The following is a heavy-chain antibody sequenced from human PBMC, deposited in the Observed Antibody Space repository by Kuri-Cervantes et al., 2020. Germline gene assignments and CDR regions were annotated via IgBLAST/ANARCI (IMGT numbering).Heavy chain of an antibody. CDR3: SRASRAVTAWI. D-gene: IGHD2-21*02. CDR1: GFTFSSYW. CDR2: IKQDGSEK. V-gene: IGHV3-7*01. J-gene: IGHJ4*02. Sequence: GESLKISCAASGFTFSSYWMSWVRQAPGKGLEWVANIKQDGSEKYYVDSVKGRFTISRDNAKNSLYLQMNSLRAEDTAVYYCSRASRAVTAWIWGQGTLVTVSS.